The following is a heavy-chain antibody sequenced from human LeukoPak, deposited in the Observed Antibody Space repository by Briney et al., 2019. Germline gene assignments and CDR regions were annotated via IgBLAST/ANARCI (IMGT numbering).Heavy chain of an antibody. J-gene: IGHJ4*02. V-gene: IGHV3-7*03. CDR1: GFTISSYW. CDR2: IKQDGSEK. Sequence: PGGSLRLSCEASGFTISSYWMSWVRQAPGKGLEWVANIKQDGSEKHYVDSVKGRFTISRDNAKNSLYLQMSSLRDEDTAVYYCARDPSTMPFDYWGQGTLVTVSS. D-gene: IGHD2-2*01. CDR3: ARDPSTMPFDY.